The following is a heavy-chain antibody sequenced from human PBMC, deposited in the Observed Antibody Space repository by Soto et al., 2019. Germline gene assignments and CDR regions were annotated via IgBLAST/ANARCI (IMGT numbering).Heavy chain of an antibody. V-gene: IGHV3-33*01. CDR3: ARERNYGSGSFYNVAY. D-gene: IGHD3-10*01. Sequence: VGSLRLSCVASGFTFSSHGMHWVRQAPGKGLEWVAVIWYDGSNKYYVDSVKGRFTISRDNSKNTLYLQMNSLRAEDTAVYYCARERNYGSGSFYNVAYWGQGTLVTVSS. J-gene: IGHJ4*02. CDR1: GFTFSSHG. CDR2: IWYDGSNK.